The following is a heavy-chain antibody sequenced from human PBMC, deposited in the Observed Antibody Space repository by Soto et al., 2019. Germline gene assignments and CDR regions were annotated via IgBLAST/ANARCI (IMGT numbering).Heavy chain of an antibody. CDR1: GYTFTSYD. CDR3: ARAFTIFGVVIIRPFDY. Sequence: ASVKVSCKASGYTFTSYDINWVRQATGQGLEWIGWMNPKNGNTGYAQKFQGRVTMTRNTSISTAYMELSSLRSEDTAVYYCARAFTIFGVVIIRPFDYWGQGTLVTVSS. CDR2: MNPKNGNT. V-gene: IGHV1-8*01. D-gene: IGHD3-3*01. J-gene: IGHJ4*02.